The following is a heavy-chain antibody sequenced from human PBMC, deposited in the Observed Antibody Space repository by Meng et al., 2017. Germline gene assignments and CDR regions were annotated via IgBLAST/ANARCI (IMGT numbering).Heavy chain of an antibody. V-gene: IGHV3-7*01. Sequence: GESLKISCAASGFTFSSYWMSWVRQAPGKGLEWVANIKQDGSEKYYVDYVKGRFTISRDNAKNSLYLQMNSLRAEDTAVYYCARGPEWGIQLWLGGFDYWGQGTLVTVSS. CDR3: ARGPEWGIQLWLGGFDY. D-gene: IGHD5-18*01. CDR1: GFTFSSYW. CDR2: IKQDGSEK. J-gene: IGHJ4*02.